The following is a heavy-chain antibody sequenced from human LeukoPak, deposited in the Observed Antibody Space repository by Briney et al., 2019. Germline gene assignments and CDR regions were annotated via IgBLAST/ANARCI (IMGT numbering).Heavy chain of an antibody. CDR1: GYTFTGYY. D-gene: IGHD3-9*01. Sequence: AASVKVSCKASGYTFTGYYMHWVRQAPGQGLEWMGWINPNSGGTNYAQKFQGRVTMTRDTSISTAYMELSRLRSDDTAVYYCARDLWILTGYLQSGDAFDIWGQGTMVTVSS. CDR2: INPNSGGT. J-gene: IGHJ3*02. V-gene: IGHV1-2*02. CDR3: ARDLWILTGYLQSGDAFDI.